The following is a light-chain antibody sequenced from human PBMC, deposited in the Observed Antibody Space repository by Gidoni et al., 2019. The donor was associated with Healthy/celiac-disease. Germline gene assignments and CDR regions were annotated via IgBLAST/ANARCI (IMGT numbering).Light chain of an antibody. V-gene: IGKV4-1*01. Sequence: VMPQPPDLLAVSMGARATINCKSSQSVLYSSNNKNYVAGFQQKPGQPPKLLIYWAATRESGGPDRFCGSGSGTDFTLTISSRHAEDVAVYYCHQYYSTRWPFGQGTKVEIK. CDR2: WAA. CDR1: QSVLYSSNNKNY. J-gene: IGKJ1*01. CDR3: HQYYSTRWP.